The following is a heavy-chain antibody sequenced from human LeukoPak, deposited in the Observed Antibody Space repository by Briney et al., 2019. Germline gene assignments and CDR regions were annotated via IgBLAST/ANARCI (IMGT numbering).Heavy chain of an antibody. V-gene: IGHV1-8*02. CDR3: ARGAPSSSWTYYYYYGMDV. Sequence: ASVKVSCKASGYTFTGYYMHWVRQATGQGLEWMGWMNPNSGNTGYAQKFQGRVTMTRNTSISTAYMELSSLRSEDTAVYYCARGAPSSSWTYYYYYGMDVWGQGTTVTVSS. D-gene: IGHD6-13*01. CDR1: GYTFTGYY. J-gene: IGHJ6*02. CDR2: MNPNSGNT.